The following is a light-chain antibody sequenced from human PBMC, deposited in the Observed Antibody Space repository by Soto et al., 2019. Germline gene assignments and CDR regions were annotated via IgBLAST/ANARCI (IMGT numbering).Light chain of an antibody. CDR2: AAS. V-gene: IGKV1-39*01. Sequence: DIQMTQSPSSLSASVGDRVTITCRAIQSISSYLNWYRQKPGKAPKLLIYAASSLQSGVPSRFSGSGSGTDFTLTISSLQPEDFATYYCQQSYSTPPVTFGQGTRLEIK. CDR1: QSISSY. CDR3: QQSYSTPPVT. J-gene: IGKJ5*01.